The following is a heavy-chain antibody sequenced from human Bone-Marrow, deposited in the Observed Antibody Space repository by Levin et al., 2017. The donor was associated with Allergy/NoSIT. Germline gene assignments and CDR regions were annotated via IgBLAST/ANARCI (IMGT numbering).Heavy chain of an antibody. Sequence: GESLKISCAASGFTFSSYGMHWVRQAPGKGLEWVAVIWYDGSNKYYADSVKGRFTISRDNSKNTLYLQMNSLRAEDTAVYYCARDRVIGYCSGGSCNNWFDPWGQGTLVTVSS. CDR2: IWYDGSNK. V-gene: IGHV3-33*01. CDR1: GFTFSSYG. CDR3: ARDRVIGYCSGGSCNNWFDP. D-gene: IGHD2-15*01. J-gene: IGHJ5*02.